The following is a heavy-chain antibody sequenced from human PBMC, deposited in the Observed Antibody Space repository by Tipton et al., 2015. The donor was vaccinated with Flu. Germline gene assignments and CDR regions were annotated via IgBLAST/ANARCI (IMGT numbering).Heavy chain of an antibody. CDR3: ARGRGLYYYGSGSHQRYYYGMDV. J-gene: IGHJ6*02. CDR1: GGSFSGYY. Sequence: TLSLTCAVYGGSFSGYYWSWIRQPPGKGLEWIGEINHSGSTNYNPSLKSRVTISVDTSKNQFSLKLSSVTAADTAVYYCARGRGLYYYGSGSHQRYYYGMDVWGQGTTVTVSS. V-gene: IGHV4-34*01. D-gene: IGHD3-10*01. CDR2: INHSGST.